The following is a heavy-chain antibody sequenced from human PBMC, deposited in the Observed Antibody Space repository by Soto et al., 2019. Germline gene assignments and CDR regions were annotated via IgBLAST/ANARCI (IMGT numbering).Heavy chain of an antibody. CDR2: IWYDGSIK. V-gene: IGHV3-33*01. D-gene: IGHD2-8*02. CDR3: ARIDCTGNDCKPYYHYGMDD. CDR1: GFTFDTYG. J-gene: IGHJ6*02. Sequence: LRLSCAASGFTFDTYGMHWVRQIPGNGLQWVAIIWYDGSIKYYADSVKCRFTISRDNSKNTMYLEMNSLRYEDTAVYYCARIDCTGNDCKPYYHYGMDDWGQGTTVTVSS.